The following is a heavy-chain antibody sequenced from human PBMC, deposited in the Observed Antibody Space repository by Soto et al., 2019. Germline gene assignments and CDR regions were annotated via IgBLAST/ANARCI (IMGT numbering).Heavy chain of an antibody. CDR2: IWYDGSNK. Sequence: QVQLVESGGGVVQPGRSLRLSCAASGFTFSSYGMHWVRQAPGKGLEWVAVIWYDGSNKYYADSVKGRFTISRDNSKNTLYLQMNGLRAEDTAVYYCVREYSSSVFFSPDYWGQGTLVTVSS. CDR3: VREYSSSVFFSPDY. V-gene: IGHV3-33*01. J-gene: IGHJ4*02. D-gene: IGHD6-6*01. CDR1: GFTFSSYG.